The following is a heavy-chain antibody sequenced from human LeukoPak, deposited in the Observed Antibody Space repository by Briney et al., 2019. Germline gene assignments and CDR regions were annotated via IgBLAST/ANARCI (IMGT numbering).Heavy chain of an antibody. V-gene: IGHV4-34*01. J-gene: IGHJ4*02. CDR2: INHSGST. CDR3: ARLTGYSSVLYYFDY. CDR1: GGSFSGYY. Sequence: SETLSLTCAVYGGSFSGYYWSWIRQPPGKGLEWIGEINHSGSTNYNPSLKSRVTISVDTSKNQFSLKLSSVTAADTAVYYCARLTGYSSVLYYFDYWGQGTLVTVSS. D-gene: IGHD6-19*01.